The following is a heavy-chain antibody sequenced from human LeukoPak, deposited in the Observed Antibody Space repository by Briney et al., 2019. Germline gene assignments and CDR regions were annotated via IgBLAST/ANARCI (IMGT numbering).Heavy chain of an antibody. CDR3: ARGHRIGYYYYMDV. V-gene: IGHV1-69*13. CDR2: IIPVFGTA. D-gene: IGHD2-21*01. J-gene: IGHJ6*03. Sequence: SVKVSCKVSGYTLTELSMHWVRQAPGQGLEWMGGIIPVFGTANYAQNFQGRVTIAADESTSTAYMELSSLRSEDTAVYYCARGHRIGYYYYMDVWGKGTTVTVSS. CDR1: GYTLTELS.